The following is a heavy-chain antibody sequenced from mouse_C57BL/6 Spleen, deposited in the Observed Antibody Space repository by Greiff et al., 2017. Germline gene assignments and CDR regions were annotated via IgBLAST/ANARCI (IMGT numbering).Heavy chain of an antibody. CDR2: ISGGGGNT. J-gene: IGHJ3*01. V-gene: IGHV5-9*01. CDR3: ATTERFAY. CDR1: GFTFSSYT. Sequence: EVQGVESGGGLVKPGGSLKLSCAASGFTFSSYTMSWVRQTPEKRLEWVATISGGGGNTYYPDSVKGRFTISRDNAKNTLYLQMSSLRSEDTALYYCATTERFAYWGQGTLVTVSA. D-gene: IGHD1-1*01.